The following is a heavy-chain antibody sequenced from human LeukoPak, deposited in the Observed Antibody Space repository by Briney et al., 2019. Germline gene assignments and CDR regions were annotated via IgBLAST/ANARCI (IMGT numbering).Heavy chain of an antibody. D-gene: IGHD1-1*01. CDR2: IYTSGST. CDR3: AGVQLERRSAFDI. CDR1: GGSISSYY. J-gene: IGHJ3*02. V-gene: IGHV4-4*07. Sequence: SETPSLTCTVSGGSISSYYWSWIRQPAGKGLEWIGRIYTSGSTNYNPSLKSRVTMSVDTSKNQFSLKLSSVTAADTAVYYCAGVQLERRSAFDIWGQGTMVTVSS.